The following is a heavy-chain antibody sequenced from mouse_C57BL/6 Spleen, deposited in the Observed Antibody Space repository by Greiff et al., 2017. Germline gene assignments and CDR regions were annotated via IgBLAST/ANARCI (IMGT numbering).Heavy chain of an antibody. CDR1: GFTFSSYT. J-gene: IGHJ1*03. V-gene: IGHV5-9*01. Sequence: EVQLVESGGGLVKPGGSLKLSCAASGFTFSSYTMSWVRQTPEKRLEWVATISGGGGNTYYPDSVKGRFTISRDNAKNTLYLQRSSLRSEDTALYYCARQDDYPWYFDVWGTGTTVTVSS. D-gene: IGHD2-4*01. CDR3: ARQDDYPWYFDV. CDR2: ISGGGGNT.